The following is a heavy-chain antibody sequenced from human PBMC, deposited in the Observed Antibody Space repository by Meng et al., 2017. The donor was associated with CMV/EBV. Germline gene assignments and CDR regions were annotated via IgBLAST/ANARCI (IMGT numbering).Heavy chain of an antibody. J-gene: IGHJ4*02. Sequence: GESLKISCAASGFTFDGFGMSWVRQAPRKGLEWVSGISWNGGTAGYADSVRGRFTISRDNAKNSLYLQMNSLRDEDTALYYCARDNNWNSFDYWGQGTLVTFSS. CDR2: ISWNGGTA. CDR1: GFTFDGFG. CDR3: ARDNNWNSFDY. D-gene: IGHD1-20*01. V-gene: IGHV3-20*04.